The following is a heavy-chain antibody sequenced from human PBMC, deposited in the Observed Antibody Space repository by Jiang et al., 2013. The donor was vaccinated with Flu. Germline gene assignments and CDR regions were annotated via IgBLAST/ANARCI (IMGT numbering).Heavy chain of an antibody. CDR2: IYPSDSDT. D-gene: IGHD6-19*01. J-gene: IGHJ4*02. Sequence: GAEVKKPGESLRISCQGSGYSFASYWIGWVRQMPGKGLEWIGIIYPSDSDTRYSPSFQGQVTFSADKSISTAYLQWTSLKASDTAMYYCARRSTTGYYSDYWGQGTLVTVSS. CDR1: GYSFASYW. CDR3: ARRSTTGYYSDY. V-gene: IGHV5-51*01.